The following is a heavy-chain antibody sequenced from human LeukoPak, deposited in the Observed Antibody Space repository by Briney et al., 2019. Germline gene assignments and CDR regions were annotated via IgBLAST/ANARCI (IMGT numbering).Heavy chain of an antibody. J-gene: IGHJ6*02. CDR2: MNRDGSEK. Sequence: PGGSLRLSCAASGFTFSNYWMSWVRQAPGKGLEWVANMNRDGSEKYYVDSLKGRFTISRDNAKNSLYLQMNSLRVDDTAVYYCARDLPPEDVWGQGTTVTVSS. CDR1: GFTFSNYW. V-gene: IGHV3-7*01. CDR3: ARDLPPEDV.